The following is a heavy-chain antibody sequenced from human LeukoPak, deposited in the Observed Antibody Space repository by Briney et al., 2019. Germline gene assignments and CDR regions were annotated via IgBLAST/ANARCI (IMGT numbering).Heavy chain of an antibody. J-gene: IGHJ4*02. CDR1: GFTFSDYY. CDR3: AAKWSLRRY. CDR2: ISSISSTR. D-gene: IGHD3-22*01. V-gene: IGHV3-11*04. Sequence: GGSLRLSCAASGFTFSDYYMSWIRQAPGKGLECVSYISSISSTRYYADSVKGRFTISRDNSKNTLYLQMNSLRAEDTAVYFCAAKWSLRRYWGQGTLVTVSS.